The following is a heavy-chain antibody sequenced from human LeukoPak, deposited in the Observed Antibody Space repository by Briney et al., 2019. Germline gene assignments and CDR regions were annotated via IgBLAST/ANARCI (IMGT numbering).Heavy chain of an antibody. J-gene: IGHJ6*02. D-gene: IGHD3-22*01. V-gene: IGHV4-31*03. CDR2: IYYSGST. CDR1: GGSISSGGYY. CDR3: ARGGLIPSYYDSSGYFPLYYYYGMDV. Sequence: SETLSLTCTVSGGSISSGGYYWSWIRQHPGKGLEWIGYIYYSGSTYYNPSLKSRVTISVDTSKNQFSLKLSSVTAADTAVYYCARGGLIPSYYDSSGYFPLYYYYGMDVWGQGTTVTVSS.